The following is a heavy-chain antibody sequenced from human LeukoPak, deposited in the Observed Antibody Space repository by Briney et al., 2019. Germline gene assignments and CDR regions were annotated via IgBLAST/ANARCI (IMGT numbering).Heavy chain of an antibody. V-gene: IGHV3-7*05. J-gene: IGHJ4*02. Sequence: GGSLRLSCAASGFTFSSNWMNWVRQAPGKGLEWVANIKQDGSEKYYADSVKGRFTISRDNAKNSLYLQMNSLGAEDTAVYYCATIPTDYWGQGTLVTVSS. D-gene: IGHD2-2*02. CDR1: GFTFSSNW. CDR3: ATIPTDY. CDR2: IKQDGSEK.